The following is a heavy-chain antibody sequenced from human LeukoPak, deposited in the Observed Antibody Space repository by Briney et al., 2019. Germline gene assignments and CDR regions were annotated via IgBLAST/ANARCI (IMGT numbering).Heavy chain of an antibody. V-gene: IGHV3-30*04. J-gene: IGHJ4*02. D-gene: IGHD1-26*01. Sequence: PGGSLRLSCAASGFTFSSYAMHWVRQAPGKGLEWVAVISSDGSNKYYADSVKGRFTISRDNSKNTLYLQMNSLRTEDTAVYYCAKVNLGRSGSWRPNPIDYWGQGTLVTVSS. CDR2: ISSDGSNK. CDR1: GFTFSSYA. CDR3: AKVNLGRSGSWRPNPIDY.